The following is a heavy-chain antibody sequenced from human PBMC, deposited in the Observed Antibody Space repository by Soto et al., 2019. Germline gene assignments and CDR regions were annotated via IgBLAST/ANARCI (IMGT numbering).Heavy chain of an antibody. CDR2: IWYDGSNK. CDR3: ARSPYTTGYHYGMDV. J-gene: IGHJ6*02. CDR1: GFSFSLYG. Sequence: PGGSLRLSCAASGFSFSLYGMQWVRQAPGKGLEWVAVIWYDGSNKYYADSVTGRFTISRDNSKNTLYLQVNSLRAEDTAISDCARSPYTTGYHYGMDVWGQGTTVTVSS. V-gene: IGHV3-33*01. D-gene: IGHD1-26*01.